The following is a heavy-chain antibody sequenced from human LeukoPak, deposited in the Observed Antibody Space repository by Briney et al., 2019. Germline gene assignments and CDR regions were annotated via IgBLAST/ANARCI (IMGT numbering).Heavy chain of an antibody. Sequence: PGGSLRLSCAGSEFNFDDYAMHWVRQVAGKGLEWISGISWNSGSIGYADSVEGRFTISRDNTKNFLYLQMKNLRVADTALYFCVRDIRPYSSGLFDFWGQGTQVTVSS. CDR1: EFNFDDYA. CDR3: VRDIRPYSSGLFDF. V-gene: IGHV3-9*01. D-gene: IGHD6-19*01. CDR2: ISWNSGSI. J-gene: IGHJ4*02.